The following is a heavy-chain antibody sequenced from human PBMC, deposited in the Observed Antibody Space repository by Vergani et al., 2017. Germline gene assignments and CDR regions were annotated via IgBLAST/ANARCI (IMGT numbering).Heavy chain of an antibody. J-gene: IGHJ6*02. CDR1: GFTFSSYA. V-gene: IGHV3-30*14. CDR2: ISYDGSNK. D-gene: IGHD1-1*01. CDR3: ARAHDSAPYYYYGMDV. Sequence: QVQLVESGGGVVQPGRSLRLSCAASGFTFSSYAMHWVRQAPGKGLEWVAVISYDGSNKYYADSVKGRFTISRDNSKNTLYLQMNSLRAEDTAVYYCARAHDSAPYYYYGMDVWGQGTTVTVSS.